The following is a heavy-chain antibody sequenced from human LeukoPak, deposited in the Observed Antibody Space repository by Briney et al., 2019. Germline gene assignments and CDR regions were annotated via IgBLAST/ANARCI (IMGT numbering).Heavy chain of an antibody. Sequence: GGSLRLSCAASGLTVSSNYMSWVRQAPGKGLEWVSVIYSGGRTFYADSVKGRFIISRDNSKNTLFLQMNSLRAEDTAVYYCVKDTGREDFWGQGTLVTVSS. V-gene: IGHV3-66*01. CDR2: IYSGGRT. D-gene: IGHD1-14*01. J-gene: IGHJ4*02. CDR1: GLTVSSNY. CDR3: VKDTGREDF.